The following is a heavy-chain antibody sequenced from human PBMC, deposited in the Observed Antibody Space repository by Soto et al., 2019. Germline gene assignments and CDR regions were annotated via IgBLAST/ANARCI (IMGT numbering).Heavy chain of an antibody. CDR3: AKGGSGSYSKAVEI. Sequence: QLQLQESGPGLVKPSETLSLTCTVSGGSISSSSYYWGWIRQPPGKGLEWIGSIYYSGSTYYNPPLKSRATRAVDTTKNQSSLKLSSVTAADTAVYYCAKGGSGSYSKAVEIWGQGTMVTVSS. CDR2: IYYSGST. J-gene: IGHJ3*02. V-gene: IGHV4-39*01. D-gene: IGHD3-10*01. CDR1: GGSISSSSYY.